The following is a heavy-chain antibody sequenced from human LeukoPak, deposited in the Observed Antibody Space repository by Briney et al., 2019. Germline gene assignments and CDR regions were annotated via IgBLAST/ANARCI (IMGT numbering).Heavy chain of an antibody. CDR3: ARGYCSGGSCNSGMVDY. J-gene: IGHJ4*02. V-gene: IGHV3-64*01. D-gene: IGHD2-15*01. CDR2: ISSNGGST. Sequence: GGSLRLSCAASGFTFSSYAMHWVRQAPGKGLEYVSAISSNGGSTYYANSVKGRFTISRDNSKNTLYLQMGSLRAEDMAVYYCARGYCSGGSCNSGMVDYWGQGTLVTVSS. CDR1: GFTFSSYA.